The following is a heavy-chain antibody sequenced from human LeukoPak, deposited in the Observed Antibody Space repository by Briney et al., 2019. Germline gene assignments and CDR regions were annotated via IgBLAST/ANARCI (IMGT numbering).Heavy chain of an antibody. Sequence: ASVKVSCKASGYTFTNYAIHWVRQAPGQSLEWMGWINPDNGNTKYSQAFQGRVIITRDTSATTAYMELSSLRSEDMAVYYCARDNLMTTFGGVIINAFDIWGQGTMVTVSS. D-gene: IGHD3-16*02. J-gene: IGHJ3*02. V-gene: IGHV1-3*03. CDR3: ARDNLMTTFGGVIINAFDI. CDR2: INPDNGNT. CDR1: GYTFTNYA.